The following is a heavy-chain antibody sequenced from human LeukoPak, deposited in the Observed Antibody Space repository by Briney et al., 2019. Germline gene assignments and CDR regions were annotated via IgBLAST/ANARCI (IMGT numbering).Heavy chain of an antibody. J-gene: IGHJ4*02. V-gene: IGHV1-2*02. CDR1: GYTFTGYY. D-gene: IGHD3-22*01. CDR2: INPDSGGT. CDR3: AKDRGGGSSSGYYYFDY. Sequence: ASVKVSCKASGYTFTGYYVHWVRQAPGQGLEGMGWINPDSGGTNYAQKFQGRVTMTRDTSISTAYMELNSLRSDDTAVYYCAKDRGGGSSSGYYYFDYWGQGTLVTVSS.